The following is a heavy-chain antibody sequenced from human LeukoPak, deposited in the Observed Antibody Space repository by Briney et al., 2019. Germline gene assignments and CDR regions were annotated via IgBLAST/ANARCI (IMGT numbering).Heavy chain of an antibody. CDR1: GYTFTSYY. CDR2: INPSGGST. Sequence: ASVKVSCKASGYTFTSYYMHWVRQAPGQGLEWMGIINPSGGSTSYAQKFQGRVTMTRDTSTSTVYMELSSLRSEDTAVYYCARESMAATAIYSFDYWGQETLVTVSS. J-gene: IGHJ4*02. D-gene: IGHD2-2*02. CDR3: ARESMAATAIYSFDY. V-gene: IGHV1-46*01.